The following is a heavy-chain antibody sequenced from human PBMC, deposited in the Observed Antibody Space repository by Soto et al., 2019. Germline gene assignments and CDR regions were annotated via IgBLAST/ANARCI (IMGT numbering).Heavy chain of an antibody. Sequence: ASVKVSCKASGYTFTSYGISWVRQAPGQGLEWMGWISAYNGNTNYAQKLQGRVTMTTDTSTSTAYMELRSLRSDDTAVYYCAKNAGYSSGWSYTPDYWGQGTLVTVSS. D-gene: IGHD6-19*01. V-gene: IGHV1-18*01. CDR3: AKNAGYSSGWSYTPDY. J-gene: IGHJ4*02. CDR2: ISAYNGNT. CDR1: GYTFTSYG.